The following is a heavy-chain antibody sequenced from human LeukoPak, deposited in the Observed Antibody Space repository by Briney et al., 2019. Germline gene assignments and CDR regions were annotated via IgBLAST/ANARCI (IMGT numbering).Heavy chain of an antibody. V-gene: IGHV4-39*01. CDR1: GGSISSGYYY. D-gene: IGHD3-10*01. Sequence: SETLSLTCTVSGGSISSGYYYWGWIRQTPGKGLEWIVHLRHSGTTYYSPSLKSRATMSVDTSKNQFSLKLRAVSAAETAVYYCARQTYYGSGTESTGYYGLAVWGQGITVTVSS. CDR3: ARQTYYGSGTESTGYYGLAV. CDR2: LRHSGTT. J-gene: IGHJ6*02.